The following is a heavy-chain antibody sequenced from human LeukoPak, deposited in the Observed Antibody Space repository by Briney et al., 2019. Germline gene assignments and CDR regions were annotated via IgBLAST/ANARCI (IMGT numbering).Heavy chain of an antibody. Sequence: SGTLSLTCAVSGGSISSSNWWSWVRQPPGKGLEWIGEIYHSGSTNYNPSLKSRVTISVDKSKNQFSLKLSSVTAADTAVYYCARGSSGSYYFEYFQHWGQGTLVTVSS. CDR1: GGSISSSNW. CDR3: ARGSSGSYYFEYFQH. D-gene: IGHD1-26*01. J-gene: IGHJ1*01. V-gene: IGHV4-4*02. CDR2: IYHSGST.